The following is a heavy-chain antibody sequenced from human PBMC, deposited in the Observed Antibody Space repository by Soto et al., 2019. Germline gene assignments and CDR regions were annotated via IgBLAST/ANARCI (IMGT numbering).Heavy chain of an antibody. CDR1: GGTFSSYA. V-gene: IGHV1-69*13. CDR3: ARDRRDDSSDSV. J-gene: IGHJ6*02. D-gene: IGHD3-22*01. Sequence: SVKVSCKASGGTFSSYAISWVRQAPGQGLEWMGGTIPIFGTANYAQKFQGRVTITADESTSTAYMELSSLRSEDTAVYYCARDRRDDSSDSVWGQGTTVTVSS. CDR2: TIPIFGTA.